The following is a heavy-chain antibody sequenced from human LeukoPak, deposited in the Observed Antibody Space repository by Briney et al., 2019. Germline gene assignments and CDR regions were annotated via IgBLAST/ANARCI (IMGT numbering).Heavy chain of an antibody. V-gene: IGHV1-8*03. Sequence: ASVKVSCKASGYTFTAYYMHWVRQAPGQGLEWMGWMNPNSGNTGYAQKFQGRVTITRNTSISTAYMELSSLRSEDTAVYYCARESLGGYYGSGSYYPYYFDYWGQGTLVTVSS. CDR3: ARESLGGYYGSGSYYPYYFDY. CDR1: GYTFTAYY. CDR2: MNPNSGNT. J-gene: IGHJ4*02. D-gene: IGHD3-10*01.